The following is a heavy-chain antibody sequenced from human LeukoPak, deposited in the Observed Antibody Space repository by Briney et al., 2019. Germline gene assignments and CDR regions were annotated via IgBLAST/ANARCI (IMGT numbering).Heavy chain of an antibody. J-gene: IGHJ5*02. V-gene: IGHV1-46*01. Sequence: ASVKVSCKASGYTFTLHHIHWVRQAAGQGLEWMGVINPSDGSATYAQNFKGRVKMTGDTSTSTVYMELISLRSEDTAVYYCAPDSVLGGRDSYGYGAFDPWGQGTLVTVSS. CDR3: APDSVLGGRDSYGYGAFDP. CDR2: INPSDGSA. D-gene: IGHD5-18*01. CDR1: GYTFTLHH.